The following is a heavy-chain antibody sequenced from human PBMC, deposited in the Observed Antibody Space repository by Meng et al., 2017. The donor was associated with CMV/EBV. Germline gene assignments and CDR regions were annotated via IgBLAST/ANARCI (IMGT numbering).Heavy chain of an antibody. Sequence: QLTLNASWPTLVKPTPTLTLAFTFLGFSHRTSGVGVGWLRQPPGKALEWLALIYWDDDKRYSPSLKSRLTSAKDTSKNQVVLTMTNMDPVDTATYYCARIAAAGRFDYWGQGTLVTVSS. J-gene: IGHJ4*02. V-gene: IGHV2-5*02. CDR2: IYWDDDK. D-gene: IGHD6-13*01. CDR1: GFSHRTSGVG. CDR3: ARIAAAGRFDY.